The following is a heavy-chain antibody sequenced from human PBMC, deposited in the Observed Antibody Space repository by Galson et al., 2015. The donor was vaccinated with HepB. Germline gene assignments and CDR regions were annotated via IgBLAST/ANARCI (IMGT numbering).Heavy chain of an antibody. V-gene: IGHV3-30*18. Sequence: SLRLSCAASGFTFSSYGMHWVRQAPGKGLEWVALISYDGSNEYYADSLKGRFTISRGNSNNALYLQMNSLRAEDTAVYYCAKDLGSGWYLSDYWGQGTLVTVSS. CDR2: ISYDGSNE. CDR1: GFTFSSYG. J-gene: IGHJ4*02. D-gene: IGHD6-19*01. CDR3: AKDLGSGWYLSDY.